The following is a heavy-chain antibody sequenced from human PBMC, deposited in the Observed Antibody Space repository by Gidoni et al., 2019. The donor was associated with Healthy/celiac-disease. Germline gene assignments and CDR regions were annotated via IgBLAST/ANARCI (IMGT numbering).Heavy chain of an antibody. CDR2: IKQDGSEK. CDR1: GFPFSTYW. V-gene: IGHV3-7*03. D-gene: IGHD6-13*01. Sequence: EVQLVESGGGLVQPGGSLRLSCAASGFPFSTYWMGWVRQAPGQGLEWVANIKQDGSEKYYVDSVKGRFTISRDNAKNSLYLQMNSLRAEDTAVYYCAAGSSSWYRSYYYYGMDVWGQGTTVTVSS. CDR3: AAGSSSWYRSYYYYGMDV. J-gene: IGHJ6*02.